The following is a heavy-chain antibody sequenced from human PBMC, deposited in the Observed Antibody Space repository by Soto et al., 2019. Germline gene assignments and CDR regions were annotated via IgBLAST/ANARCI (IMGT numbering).Heavy chain of an antibody. CDR2: LYYGGST. D-gene: IGHD3-10*01. CDR1: GFSVRSFF. J-gene: IGHJ4*02. CDR3: AREMYYYGSGSYRLGSLYSY. Sequence: PSETLSLTCPLSGFSVRSFFGILLRQPPGRGLEWIGYLYYGGSTHYSPSLKSRVTISVDTSQNQFSLNLMSVTAADTAIYYCAREMYYYGSGSYRLGSLYSYWGQGTLVTFSS. V-gene: IGHV4-59*02.